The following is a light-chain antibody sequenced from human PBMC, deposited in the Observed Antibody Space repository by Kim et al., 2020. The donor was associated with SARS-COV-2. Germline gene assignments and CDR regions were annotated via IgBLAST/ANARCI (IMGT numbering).Light chain of an antibody. CDR3: QSYDSSLSGYV. CDR2: ANS. Sequence: QSVLTQPPSVSGAPGQRVTISCTGSSSNLGAGYDVNWYQQLPGTVPKLLIYANSNRPSGVPGRFSGSKSGSSASLAITGLQAEDETDYYCQSYDSSLSGYVFGTGTKVTAL. V-gene: IGLV1-40*01. J-gene: IGLJ1*01. CDR1: SSNLGAGYD.